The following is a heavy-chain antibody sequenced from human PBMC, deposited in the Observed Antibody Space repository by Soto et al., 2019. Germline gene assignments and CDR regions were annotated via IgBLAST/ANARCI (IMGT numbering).Heavy chain of an antibody. D-gene: IGHD3-3*01. Sequence: PSETLARTCALSGYSTNSGYYLGWIRQSPGKGLERIVSVFHSWTTYSTPSLKTRLTISVDTSKNQFSLDLNAVTAADTAVYYCVRDFGDLHDFWSGSDYWGQGIPVTVSS. CDR2: VFHSWTT. J-gene: IGHJ4*02. CDR1: GYSTNSGYY. V-gene: IGHV4-38-2*02. CDR3: VRDFGDLHDFWSGSDY.